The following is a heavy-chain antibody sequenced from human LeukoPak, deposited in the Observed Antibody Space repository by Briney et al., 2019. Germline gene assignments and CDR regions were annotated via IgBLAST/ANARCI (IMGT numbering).Heavy chain of an antibody. D-gene: IGHD3-10*01. J-gene: IGHJ4*02. CDR2: INHSGST. CDR1: GGSFSGYY. V-gene: IGHV4-34*01. Sequence: PSETLSLTCAVYGGSFSGYYWSWIRQPPGMGLEWIGEINHSGSTNYNPSLKSRVTISVDTSKNQFSLKLSSVTAADTAVYYCARARKRSGSYYYFDYWGQGTLVTVSS. CDR3: ARARKRSGSYYYFDY.